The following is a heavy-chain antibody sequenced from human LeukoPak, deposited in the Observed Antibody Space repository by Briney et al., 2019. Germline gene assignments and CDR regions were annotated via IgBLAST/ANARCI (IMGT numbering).Heavy chain of an antibody. CDR3: ARERAPGYCSGGSCYSGRYYYYYMDV. J-gene: IGHJ6*03. V-gene: IGHV3-53*01. CDR2: IYSGGST. D-gene: IGHD2-15*01. Sequence: PGGSLRLSCAASGFTASSNYMSWVRQAPGKGLEWVSVIYSGGSTYYADSVKGRFTISRDNSKNTLYLQMNSLRAEDTAVYYCARERAPGYCSGGSCYSGRYYYYYMDVWGKGTTVTVSS. CDR1: GFTASSNY.